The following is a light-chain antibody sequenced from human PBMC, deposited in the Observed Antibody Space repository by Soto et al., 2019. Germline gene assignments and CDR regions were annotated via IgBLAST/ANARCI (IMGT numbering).Light chain of an antibody. J-gene: IGKJ1*01. CDR2: SVS. CDR3: QQSFSTPWT. CDR1: QSVRTY. Sequence: DIQLTQSPSSLSASVGDRVTITCRTSQSVRTYLNWYQQKPGKAPNLLIYSVSNLQSGVPSRFSGSGSGTDFTLTITSPQPEDFATYYCQQSFSTPWTFGQGTKVEL. V-gene: IGKV1-39*01.